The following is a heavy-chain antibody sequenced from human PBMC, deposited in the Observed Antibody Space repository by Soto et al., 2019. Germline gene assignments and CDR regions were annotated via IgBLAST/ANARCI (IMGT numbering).Heavy chain of an antibody. Sequence: QVQLVQSGAEVKKPGASVKVSCKASGYTFTSYDINWVRQATGQGLEWMGWMNPNSGNTGYAQKFQGRVTMTRNTSISTAYMELSSLRSEDTAMYYCARVPLRWNKAALDYWGQGTLVTVSS. CDR3: ARVPLRWNKAALDY. J-gene: IGHJ4*02. CDR2: MNPNSGNT. D-gene: IGHD1-1*01. V-gene: IGHV1-8*01. CDR1: GYTFTSYD.